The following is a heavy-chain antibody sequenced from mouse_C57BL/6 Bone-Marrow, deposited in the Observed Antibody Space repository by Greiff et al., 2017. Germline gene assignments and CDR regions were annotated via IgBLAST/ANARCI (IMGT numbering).Heavy chain of an antibody. CDR1: GYAFTNYL. CDR2: INPGSGGT. CDR3: AIKSGSSLAY. J-gene: IGHJ2*01. V-gene: IGHV1-54*01. D-gene: IGHD1-1*01. Sequence: QVQLKQSGAELVRPGTSVKVSCKASGYAFTNYLIEWVKQRPGQGLEWIGVINPGSGGTNYNEKFKGKATLTAYKSSSTAYMQLSSLTSEDSAVYFCAIKSGSSLAYWGQGTTLTVSS.